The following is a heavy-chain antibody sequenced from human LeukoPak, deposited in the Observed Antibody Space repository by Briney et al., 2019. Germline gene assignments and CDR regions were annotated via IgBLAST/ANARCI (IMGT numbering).Heavy chain of an antibody. D-gene: IGHD3-10*01. Sequence: SETLSLTCAVYGVSFSGYYWSWIRQPPGKGLEWIGEINRSGGTNYNPSLKSRVTISVDTSKSQFSLKLTSVTAADTAVYYCARFGSYWGQGTLVTVSS. CDR2: INRSGGT. CDR1: GVSFSGYY. CDR3: ARFGSY. V-gene: IGHV4-34*01. J-gene: IGHJ4*02.